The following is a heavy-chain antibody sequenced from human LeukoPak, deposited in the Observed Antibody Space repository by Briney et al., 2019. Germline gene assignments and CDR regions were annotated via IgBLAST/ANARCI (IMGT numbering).Heavy chain of an antibody. J-gene: IGHJ4*02. D-gene: IGHD3-3*01. CDR3: ARARDRFTSVY. CDR2: IYYSGGT. V-gene: IGHV4-30-4*01. CDR1: GGSISSGDYY. Sequence: SETLSLTCTVSGGSISSGDYYWSWIRQPPGKGLEWIGYIYYSGGTYYNPSLKSRVTISVDTSKNQFSLKLSSVTAADTAVYYCARARDRFTSVYWGQGTLVTVSS.